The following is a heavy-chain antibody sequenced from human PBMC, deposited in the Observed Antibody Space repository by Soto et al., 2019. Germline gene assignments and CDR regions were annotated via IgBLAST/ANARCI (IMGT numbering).Heavy chain of an antibody. V-gene: IGHV3-74*01. Sequence: EVQLVESGGGLVQPGGSLRLSCAARGFTFSHHWMHWVRQAPGKGLLWVSGMHGEGIGTSYADSVKGRFTISRDNGKNTLYLQMSSLRAEDTAVYYCANNGEQWVPLGSYFENWGQGTLVTVSS. CDR3: ANNGEQWVPLGSYFEN. J-gene: IGHJ4*02. CDR2: MHGEGIGT. CDR1: GFTFSHHW. D-gene: IGHD6-19*01.